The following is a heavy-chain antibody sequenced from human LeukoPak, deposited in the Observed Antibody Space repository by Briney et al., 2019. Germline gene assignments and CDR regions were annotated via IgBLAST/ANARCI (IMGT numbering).Heavy chain of an antibody. V-gene: IGHV6-1*01. CDR2: AYYRSKWYK. CDR1: GDSVSTNSAA. Sequence: SQPLSLTFAISGDSVSTNSAAWNWVRQSPSRGLEWLGRAYYRSKWYKDYAVSVKSLITTNPVTSKNQFSLQLNSVTPEDTAVYYCARESPGFMGSGGFAPWGQGTLVTVSS. CDR3: ARESPGFMGSGGFAP. D-gene: IGHD3-10*01. J-gene: IGHJ5*02.